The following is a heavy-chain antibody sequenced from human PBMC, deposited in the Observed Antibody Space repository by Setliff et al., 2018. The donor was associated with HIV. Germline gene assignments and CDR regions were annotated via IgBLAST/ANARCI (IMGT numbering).Heavy chain of an antibody. CDR1: GFTFSRYS. Sequence: GGSLRLSCTASGFTFSRYSMNWVRQAPGKGLEWVAYITADSKIISYAESVKGRFTISRDNSKNTLYLQMNTLRAEDTAIYYCAKQMKSMGPYDGFDIWGQGTMVTVSS. D-gene: IGHD3-10*01. CDR2: ITADSKII. V-gene: IGHV3-48*01. CDR3: AKQMKSMGPYDGFDI. J-gene: IGHJ3*02.